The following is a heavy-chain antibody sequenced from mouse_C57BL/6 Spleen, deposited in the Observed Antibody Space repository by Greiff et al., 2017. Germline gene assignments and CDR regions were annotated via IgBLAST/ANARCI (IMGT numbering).Heavy chain of an antibody. CDR3: ARRSGDYDVWFAY. CDR2: ISSGGSYT. V-gene: IGHV5-6*02. D-gene: IGHD2-4*01. Sequence: LVESGGDLVKPGGSLKLSCAASGFTFSSYGMSWVRQTPDKRLEWVATISSGGSYTYYPDSVKGRFTISRDNAKNTLYLQMSSLKSEDTAMYYWARRSGDYDVWFAYWGQGTLVTVSA. J-gene: IGHJ3*01. CDR1: GFTFSSYG.